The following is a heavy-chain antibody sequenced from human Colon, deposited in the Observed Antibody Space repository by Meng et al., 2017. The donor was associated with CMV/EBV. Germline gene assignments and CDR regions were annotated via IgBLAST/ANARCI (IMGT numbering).Heavy chain of an antibody. CDR1: GGSISSSSYY. V-gene: IGHV4-39*07. Sequence: QPPLQGSGPGLVRPSETLSLTCTVSGGSISSSSYYWAWIRQPPGKGLEWIGSIFYTGTTYYKPSLKSRVTISVDTSKNQFSLKLSSVTAADTAVYYCIRETTGSSSSYWGQGTLVTVSS. D-gene: IGHD6-6*01. CDR3: IRETTGSSSSY. J-gene: IGHJ4*02. CDR2: IFYTGTT.